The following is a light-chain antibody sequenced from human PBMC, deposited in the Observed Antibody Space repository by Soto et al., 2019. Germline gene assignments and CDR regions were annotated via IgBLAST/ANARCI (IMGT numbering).Light chain of an antibody. Sequence: DIQMTQSPSSVSASVGDRVTITFRASQGISSWLAWFQQKPGTAPNLLIYKGSTLQSGVPSRFSGSGSGTDFTLTIDSLQPEDFATYYCQQASSFPLTFGGGTKVDI. CDR2: KGS. CDR1: QGISSW. CDR3: QQASSFPLT. J-gene: IGKJ4*01. V-gene: IGKV1-12*01.